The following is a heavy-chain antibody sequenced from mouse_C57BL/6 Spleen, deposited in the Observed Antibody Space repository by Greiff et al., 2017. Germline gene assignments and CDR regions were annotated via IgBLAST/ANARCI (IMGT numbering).Heavy chain of an antibody. CDR2: IYPGDGDT. Sequence: QVQLQQSGAELVKPGASVKISCKASGYAFSSYWMNWVKQRPGKGLEWIGQIYPGDGDTNYNGKFKGKATLTADKSSSTAYMQRSSLTSEDSAVYFCARDDYEGDAMDYWGQGTSVTVSS. D-gene: IGHD2-4*01. CDR3: ARDDYEGDAMDY. J-gene: IGHJ4*01. V-gene: IGHV1-80*01. CDR1: GYAFSSYW.